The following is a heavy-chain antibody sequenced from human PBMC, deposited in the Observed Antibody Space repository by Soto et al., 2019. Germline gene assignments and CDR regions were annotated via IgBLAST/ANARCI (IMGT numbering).Heavy chain of an antibody. V-gene: IGHV4-30-4*01. D-gene: IGHD2-15*01. Sequence: QVQLLESGPGLVKPSQTLSLTCSVSGDSISTVDYFWAWVRQPPGQALEYIGYIYKSATTYYNPSFESRVDISLDTSKSKFSLTVTSLTAADTAVYFCARGRYCLTGRCFPNWFDSWGQGTLVTVSS. CDR3: ARGRYCLTGRCFPNWFDS. J-gene: IGHJ5*01. CDR1: GDSISTVDYF. CDR2: IYKSATT.